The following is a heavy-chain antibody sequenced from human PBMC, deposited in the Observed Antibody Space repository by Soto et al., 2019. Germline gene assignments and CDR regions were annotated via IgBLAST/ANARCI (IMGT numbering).Heavy chain of an antibody. D-gene: IGHD6-19*01. J-gene: IGHJ3*02. Sequence: ASVKVSCKASGYTFTSYGISWVRQAPGQGLEWMGWISAYNGNTNYAQKLQGRVTMTTDTSTSTAYMELRSLRSDDTAVYYCARDLVWIAVAGPDDAFDIWGQGTMVTVSS. CDR1: GYTFTSYG. V-gene: IGHV1-18*01. CDR2: ISAYNGNT. CDR3: ARDLVWIAVAGPDDAFDI.